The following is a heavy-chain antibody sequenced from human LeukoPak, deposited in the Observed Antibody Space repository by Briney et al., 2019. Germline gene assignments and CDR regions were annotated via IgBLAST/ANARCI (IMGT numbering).Heavy chain of an antibody. CDR1: GYSISSGYY. CDR2: IYHSGST. D-gene: IGHD2-15*01. J-gene: IGHJ1*01. V-gene: IGHV4-38-2*02. Sequence: SETLSLTCTVSGYSISSGYYWGWIRQPPGKGLEWIGSIYHSGSTYYNPSLKSRVTISVDTSKNQFSLKLSSVTAADTAVYYCASPHCSGGSCYLSEYFQHWGQGTLVTVSS. CDR3: ASPHCSGGSCYLSEYFQH.